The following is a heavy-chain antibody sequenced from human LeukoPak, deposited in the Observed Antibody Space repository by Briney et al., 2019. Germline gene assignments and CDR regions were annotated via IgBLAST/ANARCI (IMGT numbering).Heavy chain of an antibody. CDR2: IYYSGST. J-gene: IGHJ4*02. CDR3: ARLRYFDWLKEVYYFDY. Sequence: SETLSLTCTVSGGSISSYYWSWIRQHPGKGLEWIGYIYYSGSTYYNPSLKSRVTISVDTSKNQFSLKLSSVTAADTAVYYCARLRYFDWLKEVYYFDYWGQGTLVTVSS. D-gene: IGHD3-9*01. CDR1: GGSISSYY. V-gene: IGHV4-59*06.